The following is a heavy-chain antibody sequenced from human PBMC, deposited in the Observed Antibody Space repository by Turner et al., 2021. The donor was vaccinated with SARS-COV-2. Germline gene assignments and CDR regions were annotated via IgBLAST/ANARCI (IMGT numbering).Heavy chain of an antibody. Sequence: QLQLQESGPGLVKPSETLSLTCPLSGGSISSSTYYWGWSRQPPGKGLEWIGNIYYSGSTYYNPSLKSRVTISVDTSKNQFSLKLSSVTAADTAVYYCARLMDTAMDYYGMDVWGQGTTVTVSS. CDR2: IYYSGST. D-gene: IGHD5-18*01. V-gene: IGHV4-39*01. J-gene: IGHJ6*02. CDR1: GGSISSSTYY. CDR3: ARLMDTAMDYYGMDV.